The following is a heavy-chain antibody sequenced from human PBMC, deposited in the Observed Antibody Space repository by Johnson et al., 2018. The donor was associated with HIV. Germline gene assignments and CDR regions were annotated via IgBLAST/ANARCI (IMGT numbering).Heavy chain of an antibody. CDR3: ARDPYSSGGNAFDI. D-gene: IGHD6-19*01. Sequence: VQLVESGGGLIQPGGSLRLSCAASDFTVSSNYMSWVRQAPGKGLEWVSVIYSGGSTYYADSVKGRFTISRDNSKNTLYLQMNSLRAEDTAVNYCARDPYSSGGNAFDIWGQGTMVTVSS. V-gene: IGHV3-53*01. CDR2: IYSGGST. J-gene: IGHJ3*02. CDR1: DFTVSSNY.